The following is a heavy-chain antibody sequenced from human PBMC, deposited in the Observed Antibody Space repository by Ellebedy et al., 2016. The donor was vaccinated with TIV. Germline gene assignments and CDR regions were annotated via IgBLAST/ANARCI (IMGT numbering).Heavy chain of an antibody. D-gene: IGHD3-22*01. Sequence: MPSETLSLTCTVSGGSISSSSYYWGWIRQPPGKGLEWIGSIYYSGSTYYNPSLKSRVTISVDTSKNQLSLRLSSVTAADTAVYYCAGGSDYYDSSGYYHPLDNWGQGTLVTVSS. J-gene: IGHJ4*02. CDR3: AGGSDYYDSSGYYHPLDN. CDR2: IYYSGST. CDR1: GGSISSSSYY. V-gene: IGHV4-39*01.